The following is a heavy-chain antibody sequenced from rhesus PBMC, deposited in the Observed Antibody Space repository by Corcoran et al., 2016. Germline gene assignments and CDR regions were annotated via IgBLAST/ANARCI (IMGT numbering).Heavy chain of an antibody. Sequence: QVQLQESGPGLGKPSETLSLTGAAPGGSISGYYYWSWIRQPPGKGLECVGSFYGSEGNNYLDASLMCRVTLSVATSQNQFSLTLGSVTAADTAVYFCARYNFWTGLRFDVWGPGVLVTVSS. CDR3: ARYNFWTGLRFDV. J-gene: IGHJ5-1*01. V-gene: IGHV4S14*01. CDR2: FYGSEGNN. CDR1: GGSISGYYY. D-gene: IGHD3-3*01.